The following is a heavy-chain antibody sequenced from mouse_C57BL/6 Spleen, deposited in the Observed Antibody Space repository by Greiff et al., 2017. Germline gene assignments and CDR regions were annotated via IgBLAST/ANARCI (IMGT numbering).Heavy chain of an antibody. J-gene: IGHJ2*01. CDR2: INPNNGGT. Sequence: VQLQQSGPELVKPGASVKISCKASGYTFTDYYMNWVKQSHGKSLEWIGDINPNNGGTSYNQKFKGKATLTVDKSSSTAYMELRSLTSEDSAVYYCASYSSFDYWGQGTTLTVSS. D-gene: IGHD2-10*01. CDR3: ASYSSFDY. CDR1: GYTFTDYY. V-gene: IGHV1-26*01.